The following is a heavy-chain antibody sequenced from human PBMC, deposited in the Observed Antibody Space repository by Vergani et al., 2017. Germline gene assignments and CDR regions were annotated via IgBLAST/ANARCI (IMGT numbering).Heavy chain of an antibody. D-gene: IGHD1-26*01. CDR1: GFTFSSYA. Sequence: QVQLVESGGGVVQPGRSLRLSCAASGFTFSSYAMHWVRQAPGKGLEWVAVISYDGSNKYYADSVKGRFTISRDNSKNTLYLQMNSLRAEDTAVYYCARSGSYSNYLDCWAQGTLVTVSS. CDR2: ISYDGSNK. J-gene: IGHJ4*02. V-gene: IGHV3-30-3*01. CDR3: ARSGSYSNYLDC.